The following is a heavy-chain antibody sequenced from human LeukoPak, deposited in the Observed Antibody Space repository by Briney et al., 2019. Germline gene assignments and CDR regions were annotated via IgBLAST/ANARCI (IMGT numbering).Heavy chain of an antibody. CDR2: IYYSGST. CDR1: GGSIISYY. J-gene: IGHJ5*02. D-gene: IGHD3-3*01. Sequence: TSETLSLTCPVAGGSIISYYWSWIRQPPGKGLEWIGYIYYSGSTNYKPSLKSRLTISVDTSKNQFSLTLSSVTAADTAVYYCARGMLRFLEWLTDNWFDPWGQGTLVTVSS. CDR3: ARGMLRFLEWLTDNWFDP. V-gene: IGHV4-59*01.